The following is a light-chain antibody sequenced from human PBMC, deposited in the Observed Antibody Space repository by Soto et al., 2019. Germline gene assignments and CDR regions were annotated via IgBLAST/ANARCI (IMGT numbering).Light chain of an antibody. J-gene: IGKJ1*01. CDR1: HSVSSY. V-gene: IGKV3D-20*01. Sequence: EIVLTQSPATLSLSPGERATLSCRASHSVSSYLAWYQQKPGLAPRLLIYDASSRATGIPDRFSGSGSGTDFTLTISRLEPEDFAVYYCQQYGSSPWTFGQGTKVEIK. CDR3: QQYGSSPWT. CDR2: DAS.